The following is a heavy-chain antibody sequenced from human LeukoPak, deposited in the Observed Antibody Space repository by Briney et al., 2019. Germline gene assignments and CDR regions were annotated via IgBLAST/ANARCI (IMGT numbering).Heavy chain of an antibody. CDR2: INHSGST. D-gene: IGHD5-12*01. V-gene: IGHV4-34*01. CDR3: ARGCGDIVATYSFFVY. Sequence: SETLSLTCAVYGGSFSGYYWSWIRQPPGKGLEWIGEINHSGSTNYNPSLKSRVTISVDTSKNQFSLKLSSVTAADTAVYYCARGCGDIVATYSFFVYWGQGTLVTVSS. CDR1: GGSFSGYY. J-gene: IGHJ4*02.